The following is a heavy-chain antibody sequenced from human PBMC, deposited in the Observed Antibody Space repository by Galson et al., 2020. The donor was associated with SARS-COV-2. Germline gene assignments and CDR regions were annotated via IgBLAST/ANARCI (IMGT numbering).Heavy chain of an antibody. CDR2: KNNYNNNT. J-gene: IGHJ6*02. D-gene: IGHD4-4*01. CDR3: ARIHFYSNYYYGMDV. CDR1: GYTFNNYG. Sequence: ASVKVSCRASGYTFNNYGISWVRQAPGQGLEWMGWKNNYNNNTKYAQKFQGRVTMTTDTSTSTAYMEVRSLRSDDTAVYYCARIHFYSNYYYGMDVWGQGTTVTVSS. V-gene: IGHV1-18*01.